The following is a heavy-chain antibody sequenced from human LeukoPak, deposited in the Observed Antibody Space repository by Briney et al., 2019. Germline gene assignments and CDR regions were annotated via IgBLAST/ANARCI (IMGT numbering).Heavy chain of an antibody. J-gene: IGHJ4*02. D-gene: IGHD2-15*01. CDR3: ARVWYGGSSAVGFDY. V-gene: IGHV1-69*13. CDR2: ITPIFGTA. Sequence: ASVKVSCKASGGTFSSYAISWVRQAPGQGLEWMGGITPIFGTANYAQKFQGRVTITADESTSTAYMELSSLRSEDTAVYYCARVWYGGSSAVGFDYWGQGTLVTVSS. CDR1: GGTFSSYA.